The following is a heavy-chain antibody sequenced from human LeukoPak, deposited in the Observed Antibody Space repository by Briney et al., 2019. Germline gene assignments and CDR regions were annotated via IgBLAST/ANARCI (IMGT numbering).Heavy chain of an antibody. J-gene: IGHJ6*02. D-gene: IGHD6-13*01. Sequence: PSETLSLTCTVSGGSISSYYWSWIRQPPGEGLEWIGYIYYSGSTNYNPSLKSRVTISVDTSKNQFSLKLSSVTAADTAVYYCARVRIAAAGAYYYGMDVWGQGTTVTVSS. V-gene: IGHV4-59*01. CDR3: ARVRIAAAGAYYYGMDV. CDR1: GGSISSYY. CDR2: IYYSGST.